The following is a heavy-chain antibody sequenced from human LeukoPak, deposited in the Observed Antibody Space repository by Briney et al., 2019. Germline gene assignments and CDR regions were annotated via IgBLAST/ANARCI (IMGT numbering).Heavy chain of an antibody. D-gene: IGHD3-9*01. CDR1: VFTFSNYW. CDR2: IKPDESEK. CDR3: AKWGPYDILTGRIN. J-gene: IGHJ4*02. Sequence: GGSLRLSCAASVFTFSNYWMTWVRQAPWKGLEWVANIKPDESEKYYVGSVKGRFTISRDNAKNSLYLQMNSLRAEDTAVYYCAKWGPYDILTGRINWGQGTLVTVSS. V-gene: IGHV3-7*03.